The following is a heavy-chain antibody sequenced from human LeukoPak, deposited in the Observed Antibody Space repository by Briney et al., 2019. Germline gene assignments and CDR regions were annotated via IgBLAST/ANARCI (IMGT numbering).Heavy chain of an antibody. J-gene: IGHJ4*02. Sequence: GGSLRLSCAASGFTFSSYEMHWVRQPPGKGLEWVSYISSSDSTIYYADSVKGRFTISRDNAKNPLYLQMNSLRAEDTAVYYCARLRGLYSDTNRYQTALDCWGQGTLVTVSS. D-gene: IGHD1-26*01. CDR3: ARLRGLYSDTNRYQTALDC. CDR1: GFTFSSYE. CDR2: ISSSDSTI. V-gene: IGHV3-48*03.